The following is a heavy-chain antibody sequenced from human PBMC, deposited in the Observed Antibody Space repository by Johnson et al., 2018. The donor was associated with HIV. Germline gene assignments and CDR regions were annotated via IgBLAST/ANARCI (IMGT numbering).Heavy chain of an antibody. V-gene: IGHV3-30*04. CDR2: ISYDGSNK. CDR3: AREAGTAFDI. J-gene: IGHJ3*02. Sequence: QVQLVESGGGVVQPGMSLRLSCAASGFTFSDYAMHWVRQAPGKGLEWVAVISYDGSNKYYADSVKGRFTISRDNSKNTLYLQMNSLRAEDTAVYYCAREAGTAFDIWGQGTMVTVSS. CDR1: GFTFSDYA.